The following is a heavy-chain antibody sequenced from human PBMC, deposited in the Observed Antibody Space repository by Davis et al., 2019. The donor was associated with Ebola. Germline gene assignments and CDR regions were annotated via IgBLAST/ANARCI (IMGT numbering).Heavy chain of an antibody. CDR3: TRVPMGYSSGWYVWFDP. Sequence: GESLKISCAASGFTFSSYSMNWVRQASGKGLEWVGRIRSKANSYATAYAASVKGRFTISRDDSKNTAYLQMNSLKTEDTAVYYCTRVPMGYSSGWYVWFDPWGQGTLVTVSS. J-gene: IGHJ5*02. CDR1: GFTFSSYS. D-gene: IGHD6-19*01. CDR2: IRSKANSYAT. V-gene: IGHV3-73*01.